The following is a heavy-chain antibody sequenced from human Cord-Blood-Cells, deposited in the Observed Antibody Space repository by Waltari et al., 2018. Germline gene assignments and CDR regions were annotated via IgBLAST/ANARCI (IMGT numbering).Heavy chain of an antibody. CDR2: INHSGRN. CDR1: GGSFSGYY. Sequence: QVQLQQWGAGLLKPSETLSLTCAVYGGSFSGYYWSWIRQPPGKGLEWIGEINHSGRNTYNPSLKSRVTISVDTSKNQFSLKLSSVTAADTAVYYCALVGATLHGDYWGQGTLVTVSS. J-gene: IGHJ4*02. CDR3: ALVGATLHGDY. V-gene: IGHV4-34*01. D-gene: IGHD1-26*01.